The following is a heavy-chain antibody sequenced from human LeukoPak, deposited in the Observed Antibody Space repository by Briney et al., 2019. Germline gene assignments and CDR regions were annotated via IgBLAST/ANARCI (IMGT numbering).Heavy chain of an antibody. Sequence: SETLSLTCAVYGGSFSSYYRSWIRQPPGKGLEWIGYIYYTGSTDSNPSLKSRVTISLDTSKKQISLKLSSVTAADTALYYCARRRVYDKRAFDVWGQGTMVTVSS. CDR1: GGSFSSYY. V-gene: IGHV4-59*08. CDR3: ARRRVYDKRAFDV. J-gene: IGHJ3*01. D-gene: IGHD3-16*01. CDR2: IYYTGST.